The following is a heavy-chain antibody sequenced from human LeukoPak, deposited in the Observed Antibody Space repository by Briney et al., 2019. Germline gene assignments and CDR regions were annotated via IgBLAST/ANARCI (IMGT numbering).Heavy chain of an antibody. D-gene: IGHD6-13*01. Sequence: PGGSLRLSCAASGFTFSSYWMSWVRQAPGKGLEWVANIKQDGSEKYYVDSVKGRFTISRDNAKNSLYLQMNSLRAEDTAVYYCARDPPLYSSSWYGFDYLSYYYYGMDVWGQGTTVTVSS. CDR1: GFTFSSYW. CDR3: ARDPPLYSSSWYGFDYLSYYYYGMDV. J-gene: IGHJ6*02. CDR2: IKQDGSEK. V-gene: IGHV3-7*01.